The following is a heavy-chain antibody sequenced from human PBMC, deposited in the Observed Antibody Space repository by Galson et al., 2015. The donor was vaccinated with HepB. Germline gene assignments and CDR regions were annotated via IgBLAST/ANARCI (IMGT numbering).Heavy chain of an antibody. CDR2: IFHSGST. V-gene: IGHV4-59*08. Sequence: SETLSLTCTVTGGSISRYYWNWIRQSPTKGLEWIGYIFHSGSTNYNPSLKSRLTMSVDTSRNQFSLKLRSVTAADTAVYYCARHPRFDYGGHWEYYFDYWGQGALVTVSS. CDR3: ARHPRFDYGGHWEYYFDY. J-gene: IGHJ4*02. CDR1: GGSISRYY. D-gene: IGHD4-23*01.